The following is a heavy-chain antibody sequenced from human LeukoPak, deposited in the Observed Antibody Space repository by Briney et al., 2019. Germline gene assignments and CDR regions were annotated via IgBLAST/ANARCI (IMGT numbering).Heavy chain of an antibody. J-gene: IGHJ1*01. D-gene: IGHD3-22*01. CDR1: SGSISSSSYY. CDR3: ARAKPGTMIVVGGYFQH. CDR2: IYYSGST. V-gene: IGHV4-39*07. Sequence: SETLSLTCTVSSGSISSSSYYWGWIRQPPGKGLEWIGSIYYSGSTYYNPSLKSRVTISVDTSKNQFSLKLSSVTAADTAVYYCARAKPGTMIVVGGYFQHWGQGTLVTVSS.